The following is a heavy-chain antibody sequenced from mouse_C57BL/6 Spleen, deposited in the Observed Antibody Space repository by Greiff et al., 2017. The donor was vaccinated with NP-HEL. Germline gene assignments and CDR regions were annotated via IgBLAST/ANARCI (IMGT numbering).Heavy chain of an antibody. D-gene: IGHD1-1*01. V-gene: IGHV14-4*01. CDR1: GFNIKDDY. Sequence: EVQLQQSGAELVRPGASVKLSCTASGFNIKDDYMHWVKQRPEQGLEWIGWIDPENGDTEYASKFQGKATITADTSSNTAYLQLSSLTSEDTAVYYCIYYSLDYWGQGTTLTVSS. CDR2: IDPENGDT. J-gene: IGHJ2*01. CDR3: IYYSLDY.